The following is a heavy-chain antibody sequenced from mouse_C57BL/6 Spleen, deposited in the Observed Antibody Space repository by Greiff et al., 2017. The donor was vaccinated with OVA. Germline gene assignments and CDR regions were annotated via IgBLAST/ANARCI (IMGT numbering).Heavy chain of an antibody. V-gene: IGHV1-64*01. CDR1: GYTFTSYW. Sequence: QVQLQQSGAELVKPGASVKLSCKASGYTFTSYWMHWVKQRPGQGLEWIGMIHPNSGSTNYNEKFKSKATLTVDKSSSTAYMQLSSLTSEDSAVYYCARCLYGTLYYYAMDYWGQGTSVTVSA. CDR3: ARCLYGTLYYYAMDY. CDR2: IHPNSGST. D-gene: IGHD1-1*01. J-gene: IGHJ4*01.